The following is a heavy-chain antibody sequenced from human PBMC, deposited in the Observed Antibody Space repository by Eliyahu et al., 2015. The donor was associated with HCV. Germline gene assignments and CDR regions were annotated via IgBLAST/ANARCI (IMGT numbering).Heavy chain of an antibody. CDR2: IDHSGST. J-gene: IGHJ4*02. CDR3: SNGFL. CDR1: GGSLSGYY. Sequence: QVQLQEWGAGLLKPSETLSLSCTVYGGSLSGYYWGWIRQAPGKGLEWMGEIDHSGSTNYNPSLKSRVTMSVDTSKNQFSLKLTSVTAADTAVYFCSNGFLWGQGTLVTVSS. D-gene: IGHD3-3*01. V-gene: IGHV4-34*01.